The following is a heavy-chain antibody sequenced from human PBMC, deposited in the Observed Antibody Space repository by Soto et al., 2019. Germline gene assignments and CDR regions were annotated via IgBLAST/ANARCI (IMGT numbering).Heavy chain of an antibody. J-gene: IGHJ4*02. CDR2: IWYDGSNK. CDR1: GFTFSSYG. CDR3: ARDSALIAVAGMALDY. V-gene: IGHV3-33*01. D-gene: IGHD6-19*01. Sequence: GGSLRLSCAASGFTFSSYGMHWVRQAPGKGLEWVAVIWYDGSNKYYADSVKGRFTISRDNSKNTLYLQMNSLRAEDTAVYYCARDSALIAVAGMALDYWGQGTLVTVSS.